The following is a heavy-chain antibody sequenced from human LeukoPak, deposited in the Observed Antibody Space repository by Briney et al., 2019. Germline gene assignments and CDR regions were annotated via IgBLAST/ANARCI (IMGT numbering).Heavy chain of an antibody. J-gene: IGHJ4*02. CDR1: GYTFTSYD. V-gene: IGHV7-4-1*02. Sequence: ASVKVSCKASGYTFTSYDINWVRQATGQGLEWMGWINTNTGNPTYAQGFTGRFVFSLDTSVSTAYLQISSLKSEDTAVYYCARDLPGVAGTLVYWGQGTLVTVSS. CDR2: INTNTGNP. D-gene: IGHD6-19*01. CDR3: ARDLPGVAGTLVY.